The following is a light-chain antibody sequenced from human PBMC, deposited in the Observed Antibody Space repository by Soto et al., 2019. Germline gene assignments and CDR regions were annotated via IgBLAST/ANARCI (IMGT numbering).Light chain of an antibody. Sequence: EIVMTQSPATLSVSPGERATLSCRSSQSVSNNLAWYQQKPGQAPRLLIYGASTRATGIPARLSGSGSGTEFTLTISSLQSEDFAVYYCQQYNNWPPGITFGQGTRLEIK. V-gene: IGKV3-15*01. CDR1: QSVSNN. CDR2: GAS. J-gene: IGKJ5*01. CDR3: QQYNNWPPGIT.